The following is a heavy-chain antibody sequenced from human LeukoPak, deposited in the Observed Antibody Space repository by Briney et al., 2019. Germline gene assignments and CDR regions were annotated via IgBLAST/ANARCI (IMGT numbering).Heavy chain of an antibody. CDR1: GGSISSSSYY. V-gene: IGHV4-39*01. Sequence: SETLSLTCTVSGGSISSSSYYWGWIRQPPGKGLEWIGSIYYSGSTYYNPSLKSRVTISVDTSKNQFTLKLSSVTAADTAVYYCARWQRPLRSFDYWGQGTLVTVSS. D-gene: IGHD6-6*01. CDR2: IYYSGST. J-gene: IGHJ4*02. CDR3: ARWQRPLRSFDY.